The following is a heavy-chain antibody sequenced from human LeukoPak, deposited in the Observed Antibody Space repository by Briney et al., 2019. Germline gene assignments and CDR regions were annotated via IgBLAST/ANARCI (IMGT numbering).Heavy chain of an antibody. D-gene: IGHD3-16*01. Sequence: APVKVSCKASGYTFTGYYMHWVRQAPGQGLEWMGWINPNSGGTNYAQKFQGRVTMTRDTSISTAYMELSRLRSDDTAVYYCARDDYDYVWGRYGMDVWGQGTTVTVSS. J-gene: IGHJ6*02. CDR1: GYTFTGYY. CDR3: ARDDYDYVWGRYGMDV. V-gene: IGHV1-2*02. CDR2: INPNSGGT.